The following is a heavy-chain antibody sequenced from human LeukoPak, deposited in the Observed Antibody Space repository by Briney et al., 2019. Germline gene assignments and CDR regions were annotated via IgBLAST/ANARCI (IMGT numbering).Heavy chain of an antibody. D-gene: IGHD2-15*01. J-gene: IGHJ6*02. CDR3: ARERWHCRVNCYSVYYYALDV. CDR1: GYTFTNYA. V-gene: IGHV1-3*01. CDR2: INPGNGDT. Sequence: ASVKVSCKGSGYTFTNYAVHWVRQAPGQRLEWLGWINPGNGDTKYSQNFQGRVTVTSDTSAATAYVELNSLTSEDTAVYYRARERWHCRVNCYSVYYYALDVWGQGTTVTVSS.